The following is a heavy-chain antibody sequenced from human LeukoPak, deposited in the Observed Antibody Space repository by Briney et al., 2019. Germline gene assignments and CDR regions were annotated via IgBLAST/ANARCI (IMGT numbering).Heavy chain of an antibody. D-gene: IGHD4-11*01. CDR3: ARAHYTHYYYGMDV. Sequence: PGGSLRLSCAASGFTFSSFLMHWVRQGPGKGLVWVSRINPDGSSTDYADSVKGRFTISRDNAKNTLFLQMNSLRAEDTAVYFCARAHYTHYYYGMDVWGQGTTVTVSS. V-gene: IGHV3-74*01. CDR2: INPDGSST. J-gene: IGHJ6*02. CDR1: GFTFSSFL.